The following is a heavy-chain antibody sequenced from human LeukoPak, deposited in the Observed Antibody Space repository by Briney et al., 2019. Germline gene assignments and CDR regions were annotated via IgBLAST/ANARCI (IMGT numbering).Heavy chain of an antibody. J-gene: IGHJ4*02. CDR1: GFSVSNNY. CDR3: ARDPPGIAASGTYY. CDR2: IYSRGGT. V-gene: IGHV3-53*01. D-gene: IGHD6-13*01. Sequence: GGSLRLSCAVSGFSVSNNYTNWVRQAPGKGLEWVSLIYSRGGTSYADSVKGRFTISRDSSKNTLFLQMNSLRVEDTAVYYCARDPPGIAASGTYYWGQGTLVTVSS.